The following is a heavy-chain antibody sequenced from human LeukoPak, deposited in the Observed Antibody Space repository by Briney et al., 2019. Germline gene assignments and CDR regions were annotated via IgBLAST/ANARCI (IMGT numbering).Heavy chain of an antibody. D-gene: IGHD1-1*01. Sequence: PGGSLRLSCAAPGFTVSSNYMSWVRQAPGKGLEWVAVIYSGGSTYYADSVKGRFTISRDNSKNTLYLQMNSLRAEDTAVYYCANHWNGYYFDYWGQGTLVTVSS. V-gene: IGHV3-53*01. CDR2: IYSGGST. CDR1: GFTVSSNY. CDR3: ANHWNGYYFDY. J-gene: IGHJ4*02.